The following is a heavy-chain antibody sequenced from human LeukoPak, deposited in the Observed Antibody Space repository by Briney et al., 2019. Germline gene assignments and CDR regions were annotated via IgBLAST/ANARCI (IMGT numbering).Heavy chain of an antibody. D-gene: IGHD2-15*01. CDR1: GFTFSSYS. CDR2: IKQDGSEK. J-gene: IGHJ4*02. CDR3: ARQRRYCSGDNCYQRTFDY. V-gene: IGHV3-7*01. Sequence: GGSLRLSCAASGFTFSSYSMNWVRQAPGEGLEWVANIKQDGSEKYYVDSVKGRFTISRDNAKNSLYLQMNSLRAEDTAVYYCARQRRYCSGDNCYQRTFDYWGQGTLVTVSS.